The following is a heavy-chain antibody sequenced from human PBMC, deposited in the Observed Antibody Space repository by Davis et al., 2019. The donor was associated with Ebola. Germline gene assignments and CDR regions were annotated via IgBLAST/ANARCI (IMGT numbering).Heavy chain of an antibody. V-gene: IGHV6-1*01. CDR2: TYYSSKWYN. J-gene: IGHJ3*02. CDR3: ARYGGNSIVDAFDI. D-gene: IGHD4-23*01. CDR1: GDSVSRNSAA. Sequence: SQTLSLTCAISGDSVSRNSAAWNWLRSSPSRGLEWLGRTYYSSKWYNDYAVSVKSRITINPDTSKNQFSLQLNSVTPEDTAVYYCARYGGNSIVDAFDIWGQGTMVTVSS.